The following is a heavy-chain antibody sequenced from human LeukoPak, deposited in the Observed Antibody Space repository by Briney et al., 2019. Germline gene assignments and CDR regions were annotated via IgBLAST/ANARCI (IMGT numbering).Heavy chain of an antibody. CDR2: ISYDGSNK. CDR1: GFAVSNKF. D-gene: IGHD3-22*01. V-gene: IGHV3-30-3*01. J-gene: IGHJ4*02. CDR3: ARDAREYYDSSGYYYGY. Sequence: GGSLRLSCAASGFAVSNKFMYWVRQAPGKGLEWVAVISYDGSNKYYADSVKGRSTISRDNSKNTLYLQMNSLRTEDTAVYYCARDAREYYDSSGYYYGYWGQGTLVTVSS.